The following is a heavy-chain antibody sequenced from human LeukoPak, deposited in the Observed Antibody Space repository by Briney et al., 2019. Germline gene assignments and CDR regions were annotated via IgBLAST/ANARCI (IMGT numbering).Heavy chain of an antibody. J-gene: IGHJ3*02. CDR2: ILYDGSKK. V-gene: IGHV3-30*18. D-gene: IGHD6-13*01. CDR1: GFTFTNYG. Sequence: PGKSLRLSCVASGFTFTNYGMHWVRQAPGKGLEWVAAILYDGSKKYYADSVKGRFSIYRDNANNTLYLQMNSLRAEDTAVYYCANFEGSSQAFHIWGQGTLVTVSS. CDR3: ANFEGSSQAFHI.